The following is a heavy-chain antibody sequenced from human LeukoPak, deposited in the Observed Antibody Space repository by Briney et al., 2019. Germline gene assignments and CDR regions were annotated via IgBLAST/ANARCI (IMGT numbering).Heavy chain of an antibody. CDR2: INHSGST. Sequence: PSETLSLTCAVYGGSFSGYYWSWIRQPPGKGLEWIGEINHSGSTNYNPSLKSRVTISLDTSKNQFSLKLSSVTAADTAVYYCARVKRAVSAFFDYWGQGTLLTVSS. V-gene: IGHV4-34*01. J-gene: IGHJ4*02. CDR1: GGSFSGYY. D-gene: IGHD6-19*01. CDR3: ARVKRAVSAFFDY.